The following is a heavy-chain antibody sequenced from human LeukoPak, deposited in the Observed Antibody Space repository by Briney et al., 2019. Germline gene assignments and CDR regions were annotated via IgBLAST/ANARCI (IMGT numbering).Heavy chain of an antibody. V-gene: IGHV3-30*18. CDR2: ISYDGSNK. CDR3: AKSRVGATGISEFDP. J-gene: IGHJ5*02. D-gene: IGHD1-26*01. CDR1: GFTFSSYG. Sequence: PGGSLRLSCAASGFTFSSYGMHWVRQAPGKGLEWVAVISYDGSNKYYADSVKGRFTISRDNSKNTLYLQMNSLRAEDTAVYYCAKSRVGATGISEFDPWGQGTLVTVSS.